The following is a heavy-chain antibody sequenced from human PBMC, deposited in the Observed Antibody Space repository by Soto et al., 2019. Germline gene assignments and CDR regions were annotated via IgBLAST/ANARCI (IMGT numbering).Heavy chain of an antibody. V-gene: IGHV2-26*01. CDR2: IFSNDEK. J-gene: IGHJ6*02. CDR1: GFSLSNATMG. CDR3: ARIHSSLQYYYYYGMDV. D-gene: IGHD6-6*01. Sequence: QVTLKESGPVLVKPTETLTLTCTVSGFSLSNATMGVSWVRQPPGKALEWLAHIFSNDEKSYCPSLKSRLTISKDTSKSQVVLTVTNVDPVDTATYYCARIHSSLQYYYYYGMDVWGQGSTVTVSS.